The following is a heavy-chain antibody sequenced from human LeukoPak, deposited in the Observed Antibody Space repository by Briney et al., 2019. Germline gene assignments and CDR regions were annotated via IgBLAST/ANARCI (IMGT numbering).Heavy chain of an antibody. CDR3: AREHPKYYDFWSGYYRGDY. CDR2: ISKSGTTT. V-gene: IGHV3-48*03. Sequence: GGSLRLSCAASGFNFRNYEMTWVRQAPGKGLEWVSYISKSGTTTYYADSVKGRFTISRDNAKNSLYLQMNSLRAEDTAVYYCAREHPKYYDFWSGYYRGDYWGQGTLVTVSS. D-gene: IGHD3-3*01. CDR1: GFNFRNYE. J-gene: IGHJ4*02.